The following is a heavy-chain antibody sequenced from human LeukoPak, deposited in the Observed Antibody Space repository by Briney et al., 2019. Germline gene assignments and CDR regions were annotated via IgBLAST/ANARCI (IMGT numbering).Heavy chain of an antibody. D-gene: IGHD3-10*01. V-gene: IGHV4-34*01. CDR3: ASGRLSGSSWFDP. Sequence: SETLSLTCAVYGGSFSGYYWSWICQPPGKGLEWIGEINHSGSTNYNPSLKSRVTISVDTSKNQFSLKLSSVTAADTAVYYCASGRLSGSSWFDPWGQGTLVTVSS. CDR2: INHSGST. CDR1: GGSFSGYY. J-gene: IGHJ5*02.